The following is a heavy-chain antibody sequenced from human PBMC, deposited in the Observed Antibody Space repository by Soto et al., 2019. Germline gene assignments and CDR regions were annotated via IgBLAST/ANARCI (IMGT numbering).Heavy chain of an antibody. D-gene: IGHD3-16*01. CDR2: INAGNGNT. V-gene: IGHV1-3*01. CDR3: ARQRRGTWYYFDH. J-gene: IGHJ4*02. CDR1: GYTFTSYA. Sequence: ASVKVSCKASGYTFTSYAMHWVRQAPGQRLEWMGWINAGNGNTKYSQKFQGRVTITRDTSASTAYMELSSLRSEDTAVYYCARQRRGTWYYFDHWGQGTLVTVSS.